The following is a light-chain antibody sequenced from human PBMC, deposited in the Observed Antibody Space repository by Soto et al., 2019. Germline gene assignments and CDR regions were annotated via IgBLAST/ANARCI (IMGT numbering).Light chain of an antibody. Sequence: DIQMTQSPSSLSASVGDRVTITCRASQDISNYLAWFQQKPGKAPKSLIYAASNLQSGVPSKFSGSGSGTDFMRTISSLQPEDFATHYCQQYHTCPLTGGGGPKV. CDR2: AAS. V-gene: IGKV1-16*02. CDR3: QQYHTCPLT. J-gene: IGKJ4*02. CDR1: QDISNY.